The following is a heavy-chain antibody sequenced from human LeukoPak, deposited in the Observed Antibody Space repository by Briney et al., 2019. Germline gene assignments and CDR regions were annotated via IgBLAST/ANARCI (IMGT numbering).Heavy chain of an antibody. D-gene: IGHD3-10*01. CDR2: IYHSGRT. J-gene: IGHJ5*02. CDR3: ARDNMVRGYNWFDP. CDR1: GCSISSGAYS. V-gene: IGHV4-30-2*01. Sequence: SETLSLTCAVSGCSISSGAYSWSWIRQPPGKGLEWIGYIYHSGRTYYNPSLTSRVTISVDRSKNQFSLKLSSVTAADTAVYYCARDNMVRGYNWFDPWGQGTLVTVSS.